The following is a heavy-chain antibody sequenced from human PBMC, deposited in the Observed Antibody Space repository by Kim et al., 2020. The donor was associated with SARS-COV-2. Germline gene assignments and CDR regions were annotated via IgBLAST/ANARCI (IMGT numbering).Heavy chain of an antibody. J-gene: IGHJ2*01. CDR3: ARAGKYSSSTGAWYFDL. D-gene: IGHD6-6*01. Sequence: LKSRVTISVDTSKNQFSLKLTSATAADTALYYCARAGKYSSSTGAWYFDLWGRGTLVTVSS. V-gene: IGHV4-34*01.